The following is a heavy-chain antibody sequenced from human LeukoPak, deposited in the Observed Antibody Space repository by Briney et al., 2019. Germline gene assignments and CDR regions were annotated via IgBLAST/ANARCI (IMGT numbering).Heavy chain of an antibody. J-gene: IGHJ4*02. Sequence: ASVKVSCKASGYTFTVYYMHWVRQAPGQGLEWMGRINPNSGGTNYAQKFQGRVTMTRDTSISTAYMELSRLRSDDTAVYYCARIRLRSVTTVFDYWGQGTLVTVSS. CDR3: ARIRLRSVTTVFDY. CDR1: GYTFTVYY. CDR2: INPNSGGT. D-gene: IGHD4-17*01. V-gene: IGHV1-2*06.